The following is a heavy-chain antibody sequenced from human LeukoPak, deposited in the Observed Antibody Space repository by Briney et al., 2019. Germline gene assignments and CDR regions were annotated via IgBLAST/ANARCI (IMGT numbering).Heavy chain of an antibody. CDR2: ISSSGSTI. D-gene: IGHD3-10*01. J-gene: IGHJ4*02. V-gene: IGHV3-48*03. CDR3: ARGGDYGSGSFRWRHFDS. CDR1: GFTFSSYE. Sequence: GGSLRLSCAASGFTFSSYEMNWVRQAPGKGLEWVSYISSSGSTIYYADSVKGRFTISRDNPKNTLYLQVNSLRTEDTAVYYCARGGDYGSGSFRWRHFDSWGQGTLVTVSS.